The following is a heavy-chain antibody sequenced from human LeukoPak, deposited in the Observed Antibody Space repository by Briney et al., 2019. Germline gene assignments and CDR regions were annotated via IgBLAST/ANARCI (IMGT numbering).Heavy chain of an antibody. CDR2: INYSGST. V-gene: IGHV4-34*01. CDR1: GGSISSYY. J-gene: IGHJ3*02. D-gene: IGHD3-16*01. Sequence: KPSETLSLTCSVSGGSISSYYWSWIRQPPGKGLEWIGEINYSGSTNYNPSLKSRVTISVDTSKNQFSLKLSSVTAADTAVYYCARGLGSEQQQAFDIWGQGTMVTVSS. CDR3: ARGLGSEQQQAFDI.